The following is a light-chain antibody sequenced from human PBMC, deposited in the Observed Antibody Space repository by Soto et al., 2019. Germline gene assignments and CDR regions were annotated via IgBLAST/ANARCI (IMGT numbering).Light chain of an antibody. CDR3: QQYSGWPPYT. CDR2: GAS. Sequence: ETVMTQSPATLSVSPGERATLFCRASQSVSSNLAWYQQKPGQAPRIVLYGASTRATGIPARFSGSGSCTEFTVTISSLPSDEFAVYYCQQYSGWPPYTFGQGTKLEIK. V-gene: IGKV3-15*01. CDR1: QSVSSN. J-gene: IGKJ2*01.